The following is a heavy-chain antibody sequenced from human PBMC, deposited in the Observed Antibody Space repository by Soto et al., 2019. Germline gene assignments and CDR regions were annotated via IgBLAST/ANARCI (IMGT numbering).Heavy chain of an antibody. CDR3: ARAPYSGYDRYSSGWYGEGGSWFDP. CDR1: GGTFSSYA. CDR2: IIPIFGTA. J-gene: IGHJ5*02. Sequence: ASVKVSCKASGGTFSSYAISWLRQAPGQGLEWMGGIIPIFGTANYAQKFQGRVTITADESTSTAYMELSSLRSEDTAVYYCARAPYSGYDRYSSGWYGEGGSWFDPWGQGTLVTSPQ. V-gene: IGHV1-69*13. D-gene: IGHD6-19*01.